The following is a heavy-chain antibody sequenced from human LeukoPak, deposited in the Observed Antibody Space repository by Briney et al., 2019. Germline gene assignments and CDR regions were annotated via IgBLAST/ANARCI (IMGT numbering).Heavy chain of an antibody. V-gene: IGHV4-31*03. CDR1: GGSISSGGYY. Sequence: SETLSLTCTVSGGSISSGGYYWSWIRQHPGKGLEWIGYIYYSGSTYYNPSLKSRVTISVDMSKNHFSLKLSSVTAADTAVYYRTRTPDHHYYYMNVWGKGTTVTVSS. J-gene: IGHJ6*03. CDR2: IYYSGST. CDR3: TRTPDHHYYYMNV.